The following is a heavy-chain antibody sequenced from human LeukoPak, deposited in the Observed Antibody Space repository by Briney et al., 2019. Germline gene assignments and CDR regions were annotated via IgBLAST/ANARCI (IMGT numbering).Heavy chain of an antibody. J-gene: IGHJ4*02. CDR2: ISSDASIT. CDR1: GFTFSDYY. Sequence: GGSLRLSCAASGFTFSDYYMSWIRQAPGKGLVWVSRISSDASITSYADPVKGRFTISRDNAKNTLYLQMNSLRAEDTALYYCATSARTYLGSSLDYWGQGTLVTVSS. D-gene: IGHD2-15*01. CDR3: ATSARTYLGSSLDY. V-gene: IGHV3-74*03.